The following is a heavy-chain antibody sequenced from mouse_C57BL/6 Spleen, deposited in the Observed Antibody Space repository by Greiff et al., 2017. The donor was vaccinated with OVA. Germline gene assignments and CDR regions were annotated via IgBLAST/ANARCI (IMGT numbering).Heavy chain of an antibody. CDR2: IRNQANGYTT. CDR3: ARRARGYFDY. V-gene: IGHV7-3*01. J-gene: IGHJ2*01. D-gene: IGHD3-3*01. Sequence: EVKLVESGGGLVQPGGSLSLSCAASGFTFTDYYLSWVRQPPGKALEWLGFIRNQANGYTTEYSASVKGRFTISRDNSQSILYRQMNARRAEDSATYYCARRARGYFDYWGKGTTLTVSA. CDR1: GFTFTDYY.